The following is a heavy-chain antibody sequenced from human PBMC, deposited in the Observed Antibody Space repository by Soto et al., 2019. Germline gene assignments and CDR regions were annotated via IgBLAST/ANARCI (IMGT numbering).Heavy chain of an antibody. CDR2: TIPIFGTA. CDR1: GGTFSSYA. Sequence: SVKVSCKASGGTFSSYAISWVRQAPGQGLEWMGGTIPIFGTANYAQKFQGRVTITADESTSTAYMELSSLRSEDTAVYYCARDKWGVVVAATLQRYYYYGMDVWGQGTTVTVSS. D-gene: IGHD2-15*01. J-gene: IGHJ6*02. CDR3: ARDKWGVVVAATLQRYYYYGMDV. V-gene: IGHV1-69*13.